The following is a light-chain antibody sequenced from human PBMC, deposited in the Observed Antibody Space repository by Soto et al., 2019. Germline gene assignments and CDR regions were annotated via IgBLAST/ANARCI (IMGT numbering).Light chain of an antibody. CDR3: QQSYSTSIT. CDR1: QSISTW. CDR2: AAS. V-gene: IGKV1-39*01. Sequence: DIQMTQSPSTLSASVGDRVTLTCRASQSISTWLAWYQQEPGKAPKLLIYAASSLQSGVPTRFSGSGSGTDFTLTISSLQPEDFATYYCQQSYSTSITFGQGTRREI. J-gene: IGKJ5*01.